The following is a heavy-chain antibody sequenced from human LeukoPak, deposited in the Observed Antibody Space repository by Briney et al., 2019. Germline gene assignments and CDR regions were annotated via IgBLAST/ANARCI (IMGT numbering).Heavy chain of an antibody. CDR3: ERGNRIVVVVTDY. CDR1: GFTFSSYI. CDR2: ISSSSSYI. D-gene: IGHD2-15*01. J-gene: IGHJ4*02. Sequence: GGSLRLSCAASGFTFSSYIMHWVRQAPGKGLEWVSSISSSSSYIYYADSVKGRFTISRDNAENSLYLQMNSLRAEDTAVYSCERGNRIVVVVTDYWGQGTLVTVSS. V-gene: IGHV3-21*01.